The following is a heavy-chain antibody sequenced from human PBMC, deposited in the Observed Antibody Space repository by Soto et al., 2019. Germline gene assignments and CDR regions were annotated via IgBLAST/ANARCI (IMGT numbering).Heavy chain of an antibody. CDR2: IYYSGST. CDR3: RLSDYGDYRLYYFAY. CDR1: GGSISSSSYY. Sequence: SETLSLSCTVSGGSISSSSYYWGWIRQPPGKGLEWIGSIYYSGSTYYNPSLKSRATISVDTSKNQFSLKLSSVTAADTAVYYCRLSDYGDYRLYYFAYWGQGTLVTVSS. D-gene: IGHD4-17*01. V-gene: IGHV4-39*01. J-gene: IGHJ4*02.